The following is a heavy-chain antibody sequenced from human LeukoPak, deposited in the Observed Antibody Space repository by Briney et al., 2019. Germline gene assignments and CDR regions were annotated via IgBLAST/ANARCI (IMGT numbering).Heavy chain of an antibody. D-gene: IGHD6-13*01. J-gene: IGHJ4*02. CDR2: INPNSGGT. Sequence: ASVKVSCKASGYTFTDYYIHWVRQAPGQGLEWVGWINPNSGGTNYAQKSQGRVNMTRDTSISTAYMELSSLRSDDTAVYYCARDRFEGYSASYYFDYWGQGTLITVSS. CDR3: ARDRFEGYSASYYFDY. V-gene: IGHV1-2*02. CDR1: GYTFTDYY.